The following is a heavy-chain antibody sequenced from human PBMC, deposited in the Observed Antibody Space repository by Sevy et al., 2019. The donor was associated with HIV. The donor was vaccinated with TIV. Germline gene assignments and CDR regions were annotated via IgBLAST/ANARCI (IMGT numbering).Heavy chain of an antibody. D-gene: IGHD2-15*01. CDR2: IWFDGSEK. J-gene: IGHJ6*02. V-gene: IGHV3-33*01. CDR1: GFAFSTYG. CDR3: ARGQGYDYNYGLDV. Sequence: GGSLRLSCAASGFAFSTYGLYWVRQAPGKGLEWVAVIWFDGSEKYYADSVKGRFTISRDNSKNTLYLQMNSLTAADTAVYYCARGQGYDYNYGLDVWGQGTTVTVSS.